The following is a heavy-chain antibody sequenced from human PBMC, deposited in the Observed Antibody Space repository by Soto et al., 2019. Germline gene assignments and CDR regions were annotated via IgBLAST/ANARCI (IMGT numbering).Heavy chain of an antibody. CDR3: ARDSGYDYYYYYYGMDV. D-gene: IGHD5-12*01. CDR1: GFTFSSYS. Sequence: GGSLRLSCAASGFTFSSYSMNWVRQAPGKGLEWVSSISSSSSYIYYADSVKGRFTISRDNAKNSLYLQMNSLTAEDTAVYYCARDSGYDYYYYYYGMDVWGQGTTVTVSS. J-gene: IGHJ6*02. V-gene: IGHV3-21*01. CDR2: ISSSSSYI.